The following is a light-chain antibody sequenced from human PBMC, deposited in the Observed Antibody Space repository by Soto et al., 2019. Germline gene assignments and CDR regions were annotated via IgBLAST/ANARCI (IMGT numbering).Light chain of an antibody. CDR1: SSDFGGYNY. CDR3: CSYAGTFYV. Sequence: QSALTQPRSVSGSPGQSVTISCTGTSSDFGGYNYVSWYQHHPGKAPKLMIYYVSERPSGVPDRFSGSKSGNTASLTISGLQAEDEADYYCCSYAGTFYVFGTGTQLTVL. CDR2: YVS. V-gene: IGLV2-11*01. J-gene: IGLJ1*01.